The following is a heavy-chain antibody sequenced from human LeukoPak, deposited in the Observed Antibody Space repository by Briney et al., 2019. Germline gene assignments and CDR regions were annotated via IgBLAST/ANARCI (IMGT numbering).Heavy chain of an antibody. CDR2: INPSGGST. J-gene: IGHJ5*02. CDR1: GYTFTSYY. D-gene: IGHD6-6*01. V-gene: IGHV1-46*01. CDR3: ARVSRSIAARRGNWFDP. Sequence: ASVKVSCKASGYTFTSYYVHWVRQAPGQGLEWMGIINPSGGSTNYAQKFQGRVTMTRDTSISTAYMELSRLRSDDTAVYYCARVSRSIAARRGNWFDPWGQGTLVTVSS.